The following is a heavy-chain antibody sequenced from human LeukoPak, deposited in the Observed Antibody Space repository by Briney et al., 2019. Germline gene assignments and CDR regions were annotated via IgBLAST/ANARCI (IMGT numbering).Heavy chain of an antibody. CDR2: IRYDGSNK. Sequence: GGSLRLSCAASGFTFSSYGMHWVRQAPGKGLEWVAFIRYDGSNKYYADSVKGRFTISRDNSKNTLYLQMNSLRAEDTAVYYCAKDFCSSTSCYIPDYWGQGTLVTVSP. D-gene: IGHD2-2*02. V-gene: IGHV3-30*02. CDR1: GFTFSSYG. CDR3: AKDFCSSTSCYIPDY. J-gene: IGHJ4*02.